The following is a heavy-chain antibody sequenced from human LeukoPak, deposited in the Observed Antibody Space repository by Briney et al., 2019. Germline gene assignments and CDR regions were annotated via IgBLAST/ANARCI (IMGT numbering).Heavy chain of an antibody. Sequence: GGSLRLSCAASGFTFSSYAMSWVRQAPGKGLEWASAISGSGGSTYYADSVKGRFTISRDNSKNTLYLQMNSLRAEDTAVYYCATPYHLLWFGPAQDYYYGMDVWGQGTTVTVSS. CDR3: ATPYHLLWFGPAQDYYYGMDV. D-gene: IGHD3-10*01. V-gene: IGHV3-23*01. J-gene: IGHJ6*02. CDR2: ISGSGGST. CDR1: GFTFSSYA.